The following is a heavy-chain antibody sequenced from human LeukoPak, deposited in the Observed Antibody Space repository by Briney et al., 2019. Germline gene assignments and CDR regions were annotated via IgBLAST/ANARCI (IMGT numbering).Heavy chain of an antibody. V-gene: IGHV1-46*01. Sequence: GASVKVSCKASGYTFTSYYMHWVRQAPGQGLEWMGIINPSGGSTSYAQKFQGRVTMTRDTSTSTVYMELSSLRSEDTAVYYCARDFSTMVRGVIIRADYFDYWGQGTLVTVSS. J-gene: IGHJ4*02. D-gene: IGHD3-10*01. CDR3: ARDFSTMVRGVIIRADYFDY. CDR1: GYTFTSYY. CDR2: INPSGGST.